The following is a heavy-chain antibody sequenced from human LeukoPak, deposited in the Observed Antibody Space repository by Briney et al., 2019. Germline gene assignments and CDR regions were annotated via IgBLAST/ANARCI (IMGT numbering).Heavy chain of an antibody. V-gene: IGHV1-2*02. CDR1: GYTFTGYY. CDR3: ARCYCSSTSCYYFDY. Sequence: ASVKVSCKASGYTFTGYYMHWVRQAPGQGLEWMGWINPNSGATNYAQNFQGRLTMTRDTSISTAYMDLTRLRSDDTAVYFCARCYCSSTSCYYFDYWGQGTLVTVSS. J-gene: IGHJ4*02. CDR2: INPNSGAT. D-gene: IGHD2-2*01.